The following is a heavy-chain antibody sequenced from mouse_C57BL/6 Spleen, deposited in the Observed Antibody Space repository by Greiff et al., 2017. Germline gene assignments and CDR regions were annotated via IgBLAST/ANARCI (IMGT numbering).Heavy chain of an antibody. CDR1: GYTFTDYY. J-gene: IGHJ4*01. CDR3: ARGRSNWDYYAMDY. CDR2: IYTNTGGN. V-gene: IGHV1-34*01. Sequence: VQLQQSGPELVKPGDSVKMSCKASGYTFTDYYMHWVKQSHGKSLEWIGYIYTNTGGNGYNQKFKGKATLTVYKSSSTAYMELRSLTSEDSAVYDCARGRSNWDYYAMDYWGQGASVTGSS. D-gene: IGHD4-1*01.